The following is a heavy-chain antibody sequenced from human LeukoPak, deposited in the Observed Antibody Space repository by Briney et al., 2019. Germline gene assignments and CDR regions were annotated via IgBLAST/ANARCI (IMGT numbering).Heavy chain of an antibody. Sequence: GGSLRLSCAASGFTFSRYYTSWVRQAPGKGLEWVSSISSSSSYIYYADSVRGRFTISRDNAKNSLYLQMNSLRAEDTAVYFCAGLMTIDAFDIWGQGTMVTVSS. J-gene: IGHJ3*02. CDR3: AGLMTIDAFDI. CDR1: GFTFSRYY. D-gene: IGHD3-16*01. CDR2: ISSSSSYI. V-gene: IGHV3-21*01.